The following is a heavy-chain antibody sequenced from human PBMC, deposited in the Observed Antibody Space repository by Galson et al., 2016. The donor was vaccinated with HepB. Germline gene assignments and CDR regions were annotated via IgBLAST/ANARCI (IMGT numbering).Heavy chain of an antibody. CDR2: INTSGGSI. CDR1: GFTFSSNA. Sequence: SLRLSCAASGFTFSSNAMIWVRQAPGKGLEWVSSINTSGGSIYYADSVKGRFTISRDTSKNILYLQINSLRAEDTAVYFCGKERGVRGGGVKDIDYWGQGTLVTVSS. D-gene: IGHD3-10*01. J-gene: IGHJ4*02. V-gene: IGHV3-23*01. CDR3: GKERGVRGGGVKDIDY.